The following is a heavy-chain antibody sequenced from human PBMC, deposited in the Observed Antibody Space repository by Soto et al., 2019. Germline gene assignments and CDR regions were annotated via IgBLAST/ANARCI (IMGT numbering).Heavy chain of an antibody. V-gene: IGHV1-18*01. CDR2: ISAYNGNT. J-gene: IGHJ4*02. CDR3: ARDSLYSSSWYEEFPYYFDY. D-gene: IGHD6-13*01. CDR1: GYTFTSYG. Sequence: GASVKVSCKASGYTFTSYGISWVRQAPGQGLEWMGWISAYNGNTNYAQKLQGRVTMTTDTSTSTAYMELRSLRSDDTAVYYCARDSLYSSSWYEEFPYYFDYWGQGTLVTVSS.